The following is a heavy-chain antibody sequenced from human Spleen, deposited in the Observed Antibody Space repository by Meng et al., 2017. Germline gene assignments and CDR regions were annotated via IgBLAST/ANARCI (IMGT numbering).Heavy chain of an antibody. CDR1: GGTFSSYA. D-gene: IGHD1/OR15-1a*01. V-gene: IGHV1-8*02. J-gene: IGHJ5*02. CDR2: MNPNSGTT. Sequence: ASVKVSCKASGGTFSSYAISWVRQAPGQGLEWMGWMNPNSGTTGYAQKLQGRVTMTRNISISTAYMELSSLTSDDTALYYCARNINHGFDPWGQGTLVTVSS. CDR3: ARNINHGFDP.